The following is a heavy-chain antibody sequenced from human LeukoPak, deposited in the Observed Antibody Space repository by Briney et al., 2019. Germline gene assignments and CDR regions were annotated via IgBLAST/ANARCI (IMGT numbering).Heavy chain of an antibody. CDR3: AKPVYDSSGYSLDY. Sequence: GGSLRLSCAASGFTVSSNYMSWVRQAPGKGLEWVSVIYSGGSTYYADSVKGRFTISRDNSKNTLYLQMNSLRAEDTAVYYCAKPVYDSSGYSLDYWGQGTLVTVSS. J-gene: IGHJ4*02. V-gene: IGHV3-53*01. D-gene: IGHD3-22*01. CDR2: IYSGGST. CDR1: GFTVSSNY.